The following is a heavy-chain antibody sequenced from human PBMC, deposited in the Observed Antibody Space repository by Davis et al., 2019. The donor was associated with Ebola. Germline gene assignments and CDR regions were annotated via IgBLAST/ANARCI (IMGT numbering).Heavy chain of an antibody. CDR2: INPSGGST. J-gene: IGHJ6*02. D-gene: IGHD2-21*01. V-gene: IGHV1-46*01. Sequence: AASVKVSCKASGYTFTSYYTHWVRQAPGQGLEWMGIINPSGGSTSYAQKFQGRVTMTRDTSTSTVYMELSSLRSEDTAVYYCARVIGFSAEYYYYGMDVWGQGTTVTVSS. CDR3: ARVIGFSAEYYYYGMDV. CDR1: GYTFTSYY.